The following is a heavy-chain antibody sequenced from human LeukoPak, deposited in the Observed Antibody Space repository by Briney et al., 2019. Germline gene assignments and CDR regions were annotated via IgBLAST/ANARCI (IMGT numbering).Heavy chain of an antibody. D-gene: IGHD6-19*01. J-gene: IGHJ4*02. Sequence: ASVKVSCKASGYTFTGYYMHWGRQAPGQGLEWMGWISAYNGNTNYAQKLQGRVTMTTDTSTNTGFMELGSLRSVDTAVYYCARSIAVPGNDLDFWGQGTPVTVSS. CDR3: ARSIAVPGNDLDF. CDR2: ISAYNGNT. V-gene: IGHV1-18*04. CDR1: GYTFTGYY.